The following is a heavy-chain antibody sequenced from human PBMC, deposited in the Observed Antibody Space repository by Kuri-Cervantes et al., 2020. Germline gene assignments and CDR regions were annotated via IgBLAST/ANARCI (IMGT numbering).Heavy chain of an antibody. Sequence: GGSLRLSCAASGFTFSSYGMHWVRQAPGKGLEWVAVISYDGSNKYYADSVKGRFTISRDNSKSTLYLQMNSLRAEDTAVYYCAKDSASCSSTSCYALDYYYGMDVWGQGTTVTVSS. V-gene: IGHV3-30*18. J-gene: IGHJ6*02. CDR2: ISYDGSNK. CDR1: GFTFSSYG. CDR3: AKDSASCSSTSCYALDYYYGMDV. D-gene: IGHD2-2*01.